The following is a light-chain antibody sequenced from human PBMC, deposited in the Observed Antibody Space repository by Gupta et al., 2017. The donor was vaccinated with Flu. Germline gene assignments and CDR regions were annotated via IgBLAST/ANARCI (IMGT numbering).Light chain of an antibody. V-gene: IGKV2-28*01. CDR2: LSS. CDR3: MQSLQGLT. CDR1: QSLLKSNGSNY. J-gene: IGKJ4*01. Sequence: IVMTQYPLSLPVAPGESASMSCRSSQSLLKSNGSNYLDWYLQRPGRSPQLLIYLSSHRASGVPDRFSGSGSGTDFTLKISRVEAEDVGVYYCMQSLQGLTFGGGTKMEIK.